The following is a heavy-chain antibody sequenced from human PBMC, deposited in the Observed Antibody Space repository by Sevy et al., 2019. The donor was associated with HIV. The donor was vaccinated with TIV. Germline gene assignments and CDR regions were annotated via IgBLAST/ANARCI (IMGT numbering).Heavy chain of an antibody. D-gene: IGHD3-22*01. V-gene: IGHV4-59*01. Sequence: SETLSLTCTVSGGPITHYYWSWLRQPPGKGLQWIGNIFYTGSTNYNPSFKSRVTISLDRSKNQFSLKLTSVTAADTAMYYCASHEDWGSSGYFRFDPWGQGTLVTVSS. J-gene: IGHJ5*02. CDR2: IFYTGST. CDR1: GGPITHYY. CDR3: ASHEDWGSSGYFRFDP.